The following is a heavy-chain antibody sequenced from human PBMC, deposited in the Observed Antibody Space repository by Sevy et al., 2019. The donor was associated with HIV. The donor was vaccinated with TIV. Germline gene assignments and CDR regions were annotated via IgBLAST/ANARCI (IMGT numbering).Heavy chain of an antibody. CDR3: ATTREYYSDNSGYIDY. Sequence: APVKVSCKVSGYSLTDLSMHRVRQAPGIGLEWMGRFDPEDGETIYAQKFQGRVTMTEDTSRDTAYMELSSLRSEDTAMYYCATTREYYSDNSGYIDYWGQGTLVTVSS. J-gene: IGHJ4*02. CDR2: FDPEDGET. D-gene: IGHD3-22*01. CDR1: GYSLTDLS. V-gene: IGHV1-24*01.